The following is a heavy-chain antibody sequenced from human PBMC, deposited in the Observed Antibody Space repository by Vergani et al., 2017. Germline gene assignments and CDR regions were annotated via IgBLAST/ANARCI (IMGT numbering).Heavy chain of an antibody. V-gene: IGHV4-30-2*01. CDR2: VYYSGTT. CDR1: GDAISRDTYS. D-gene: IGHD3/OR15-3a*01. CDR3: SRGQTGYSRDWSTYFFYMDV. Sequence: QLQLQESDSRLVNPSQTLSLTCTLSGDAISRDTYSWNWVRQPPGKPLEWIGSVYYSGTTYYNPSLGGRVTMSIDKSKKHFSLTLTSGTAADSAFYFCSRGQTGYSRDWSTYFFYMDVWGKGTTVTVSS. J-gene: IGHJ6*03.